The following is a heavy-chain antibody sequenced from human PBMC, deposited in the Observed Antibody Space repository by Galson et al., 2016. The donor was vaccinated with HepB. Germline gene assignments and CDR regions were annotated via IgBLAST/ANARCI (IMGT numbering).Heavy chain of an antibody. CDR1: GFTFNSYH. D-gene: IGHD3-10*01. J-gene: IGHJ3*01. Sequence: SLRLSCAASGFTFNSYHMHWVRQAPGKGLVWVSRINSDGRSTKYADAVKGRFTISRDNARNTLFLHMKSLRAEDTAVYSCARDGVPAGDFDVWGQGTMVTVSS. CDR2: INSDGRST. V-gene: IGHV3-74*01. CDR3: ARDGVPAGDFDV.